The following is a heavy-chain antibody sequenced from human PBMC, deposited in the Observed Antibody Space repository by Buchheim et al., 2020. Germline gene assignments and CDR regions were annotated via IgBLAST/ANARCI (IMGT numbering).Heavy chain of an antibody. D-gene: IGHD3-10*01. CDR2: ISGSGGST. CDR3: ARGGRRYYGSGSYPNAFDI. Sequence: EVQLLESGGGLVQPGGSLRLSCAASGFTFSTYAMSWVRQAPGKGLEWVSGISGSGGSTYYADSVKGRFTISRDNSKNTLYLQMNSLRAEDTAVYYCARGGRRYYGSGSYPNAFDIWGQGT. J-gene: IGHJ3*02. CDR1: GFTFSTYA. V-gene: IGHV3-23*01.